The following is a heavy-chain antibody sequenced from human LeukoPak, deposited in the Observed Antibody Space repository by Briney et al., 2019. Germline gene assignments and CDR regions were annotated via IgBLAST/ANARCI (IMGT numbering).Heavy chain of an antibody. J-gene: IGHJ4*02. Sequence: GGSLRLSCAASGFTFGAYLMHWVRQAPGKGLEWASSISSSSYIYYADSVKGRFTISRDNAKNSLYLQMNSLRAEDTAVYYCARDLSYDTSGSQSYWGQGTLVIVSS. CDR1: GFTFGAYL. V-gene: IGHV3-69-1*01. CDR2: ISSSSYI. CDR3: ARDLSYDTSGSQSY. D-gene: IGHD3-22*01.